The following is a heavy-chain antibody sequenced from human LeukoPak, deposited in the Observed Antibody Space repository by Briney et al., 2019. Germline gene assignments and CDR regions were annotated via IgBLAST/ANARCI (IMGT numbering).Heavy chain of an antibody. J-gene: IGHJ4*02. CDR3: ARVIGPRWLQLHY. Sequence: ASVKVSGKASGGTYSSYAISWVRQAPGQGLEWMGGIIPIFGTANYAQKFQGRVTITADESTSTAYMELSSLRSEDTAVYYCARVIGPRWLQLHYWGQGTLVTVSS. CDR2: IIPIFGTA. D-gene: IGHD5-24*01. V-gene: IGHV1-69*13. CDR1: GGTYSSYA.